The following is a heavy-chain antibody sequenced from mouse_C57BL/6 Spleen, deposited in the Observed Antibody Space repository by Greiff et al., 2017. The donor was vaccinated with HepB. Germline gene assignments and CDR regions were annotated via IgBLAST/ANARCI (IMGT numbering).Heavy chain of an antibody. CDR1: GFTFSNYW. J-gene: IGHJ4*01. V-gene: IGHV6-3*01. CDR3: TRRYYAMDY. CDR2: IRLKSDDYAT. Sequence: EVQLLESGGGLVQPGGSMKLSCVASGFTFSNYWMNWVRQSPEKGLEWVAQIRLKSDDYATHYAESVKGRFTISRDDSKSSVYLQMNNLRAEDTGIYYCTRRYYAMDYWGQGTSVTVSS.